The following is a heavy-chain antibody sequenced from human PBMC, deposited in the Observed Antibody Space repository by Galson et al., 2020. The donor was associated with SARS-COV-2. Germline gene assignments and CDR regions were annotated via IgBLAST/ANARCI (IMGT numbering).Heavy chain of an antibody. D-gene: IGHD3-22*01. V-gene: IGHV5-51*01. CDR1: GYSFTSYW. CDR3: ARQTHYYDSSDYYYHFDY. Sequence: GESLKISCKGSGYSFTSYWIGWVRQMPGKGLEWMGIIYPGDSDTRYSPSFQGQVTISADKSISTAYLQWSSLKASDTAMYYCARQTHYYDSSDYYYHFDYWGQGTLVTVSS. J-gene: IGHJ4*02. CDR2: IYPGDSDT.